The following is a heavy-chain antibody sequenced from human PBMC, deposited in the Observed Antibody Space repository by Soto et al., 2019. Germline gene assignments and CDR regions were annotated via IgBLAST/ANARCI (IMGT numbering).Heavy chain of an antibody. J-gene: IGHJ6*02. D-gene: IGHD2-15*01. CDR3: ARARKFRSFHSGLDV. CDR1: GGTFRSYA. V-gene: IGHV1-69*01. Sequence: QVRLVQSGAEVKKPGSSVKVSCKASGGTFRSYAISWLRQAHGQGLEWVGGIIPLFGTPNYAQLFRGRVTITADESTSTAYMDLSNLRSDDTDVYFCARARKFRSFHSGLDVWGQGTTVTVSS. CDR2: IIPLFGTP.